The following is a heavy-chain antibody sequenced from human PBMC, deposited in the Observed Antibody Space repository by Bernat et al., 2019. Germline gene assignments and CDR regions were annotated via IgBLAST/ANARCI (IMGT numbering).Heavy chain of an antibody. D-gene: IGHD6-13*01. V-gene: IGHV3-30-3*01. CDR2: ISYDGSNK. CDR1: GFTFSSYA. J-gene: IGHJ6*02. Sequence: QVQLVESGGGVVQPGRSLRLSCAASGFTFSSYAMHWVRQAPGKGLEWVAVISYDGSNKYYADSVKGRFTISRDNAKNSLYLQMNSLRAEDTAVYYCARDLARAPSSWYVAEYYYYGMDVWGQGTTVTVSS. CDR3: ARDLARAPSSWYVAEYYYYGMDV.